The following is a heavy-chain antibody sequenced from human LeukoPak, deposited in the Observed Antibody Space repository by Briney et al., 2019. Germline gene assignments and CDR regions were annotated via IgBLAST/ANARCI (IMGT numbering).Heavy chain of an antibody. Sequence: GGSLRLSCAASGFTFSDYYMTWIRQAPGKGLEWVSSISSDGGAMYYADSVKGRFTVSRDNARNSLYLQMNSLSAEDTAVYFCARAALLTGGGYRFDSWGQGTLVTVSS. D-gene: IGHD7-27*01. V-gene: IGHV3-11*01. J-gene: IGHJ4*02. CDR1: GFTFSDYY. CDR3: ARAALLTGGGYRFDS. CDR2: ISSDGGAM.